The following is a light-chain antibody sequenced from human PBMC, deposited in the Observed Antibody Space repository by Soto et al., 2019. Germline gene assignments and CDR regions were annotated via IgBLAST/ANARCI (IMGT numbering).Light chain of an antibody. CDR2: GVT. Sequence: QSALTQPASVSGSPGQSIIISCTGTSSDVGGFNYVSWYQQHPGKVPKLMIYGVTNRPSGVSNRFSGSKSGNTASLTISGLQAEDEADYYCQSYDSSLSGSEVFGTGTKLTVL. V-gene: IGLV2-14*01. CDR3: QSYDSSLSGSEV. J-gene: IGLJ1*01. CDR1: SSDVGGFNY.